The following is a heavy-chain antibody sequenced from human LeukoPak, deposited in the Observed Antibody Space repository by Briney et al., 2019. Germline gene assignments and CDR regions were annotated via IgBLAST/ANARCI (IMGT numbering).Heavy chain of an antibody. CDR3: ASDGKDGYNYGYYYYYMDV. CDR2: IKQDGSEK. Sequence: QTGGSLRLSCAASGFTFSSYWMSWVRQAPGKGMEWVANIKQDGSEKYYVDSVKGRFTISRDNAKNSLYLQMNSLRAEDTAVYYCASDGKDGYNYGYYYYYMDVWGKGTTVTVSS. J-gene: IGHJ6*03. D-gene: IGHD5-24*01. CDR1: GFTFSSYW. V-gene: IGHV3-7*01.